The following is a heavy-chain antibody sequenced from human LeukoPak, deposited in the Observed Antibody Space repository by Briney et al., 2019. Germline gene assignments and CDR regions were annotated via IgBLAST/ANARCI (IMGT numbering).Heavy chain of an antibody. CDR2: INPNSGGT. CDR3: ASTLTSGSYSFDY. D-gene: IGHD1-26*01. CDR1: GYTFTSYY. J-gene: IGHJ4*02. V-gene: IGHV1-2*02. Sequence: ASVKVSCKASGYTFTSYYMHWVRQAPGQGLEWMGWINPNSGGTNYAQKFQGRVTMTRDTSISTAYMELSRLRSDDTAVYYCASTLTSGSYSFDYWGRGTLVTVSS.